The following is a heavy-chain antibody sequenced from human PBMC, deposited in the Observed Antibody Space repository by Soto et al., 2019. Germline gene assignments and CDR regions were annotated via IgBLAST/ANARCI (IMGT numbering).Heavy chain of an antibody. D-gene: IGHD2-15*01. Sequence: SETLSLTCAVSRGSVRSNNWWFWVRQPPGKGLEWIGEIHHRESTNLNPSLKSRVTISVDRSKNEFSLKVKSVTAADTAVYYCGCRVEDISYDYYGMDVWGQGTTGTVSS. V-gene: IGHV4-4*02. CDR1: RGSVRSNNW. CDR2: IHHREST. CDR3: GCRVEDISYDYYGMDV. J-gene: IGHJ6*02.